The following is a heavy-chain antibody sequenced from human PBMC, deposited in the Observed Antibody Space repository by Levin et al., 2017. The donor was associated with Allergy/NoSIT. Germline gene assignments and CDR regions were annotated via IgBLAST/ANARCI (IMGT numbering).Heavy chain of an antibody. V-gene: IGHV4-39*01. D-gene: IGHD3-16*02. Sequence: SETLSLTCTVSGGSISSSSYYWAWIRQPPGTGLEWIGSIYYSGSAYYNPSLKSRVTISVDTSKNQFSLRLSSVTAADTAVYYCASNEFAPGTYHFEHWGQGTLVTVSS. J-gene: IGHJ4*02. CDR3: ASNEFAPGTYHFEH. CDR1: GGSISSSSYY. CDR2: IYYSGSA.